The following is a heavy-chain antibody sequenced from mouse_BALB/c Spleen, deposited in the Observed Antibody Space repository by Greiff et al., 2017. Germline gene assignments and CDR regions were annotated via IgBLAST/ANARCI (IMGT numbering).Heavy chain of an antibody. CDR2: ISSGSSTI. CDR3: ARDYYVGYYAMDY. Sequence: EVQLVESGEGLVQPGGSRKLSCAASGFTFSSFGMHWVRQAPEKGLEWVAYISSGSSTIYYADTVKGRFTISRDNPKNTLFLQMTSLRSEDTAMYYCARDYYVGYYAMDYWGQGTSVTVSS. V-gene: IGHV5-17*02. CDR1: GFTFSSFG. J-gene: IGHJ4*01. D-gene: IGHD1-1*01.